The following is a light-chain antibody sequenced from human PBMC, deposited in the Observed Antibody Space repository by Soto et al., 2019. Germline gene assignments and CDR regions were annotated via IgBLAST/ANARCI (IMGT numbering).Light chain of an antibody. CDR2: AAS. Sequence: DIQMTQSPSTLSGSVGDRVTITCRASQTISSWLAWYQQKPGNSPKLLIFAASSLQSGVPSRFSASGSGTDFTLTISSLQPEDFATYFCQQSYSTPPWTFGQGTKVDI. V-gene: IGKV1-39*01. CDR3: QQSYSTPPWT. CDR1: QTISSW. J-gene: IGKJ1*01.